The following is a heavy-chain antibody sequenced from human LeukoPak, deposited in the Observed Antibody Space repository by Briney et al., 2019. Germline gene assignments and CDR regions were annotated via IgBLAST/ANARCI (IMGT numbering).Heavy chain of an antibody. J-gene: IGHJ4*02. V-gene: IGHV4-30-2*01. CDR2: IYHSGST. CDR1: GGSISSGGYS. CDR3: ARGGYCSGGSCYPAHFDY. Sequence: SETLSLTCAVSGGSISSGGYSWSWIRQPPGKGLEWIGYIYHSGSTYYNPSLKSRVTISVDRSKNQFSLKLSSVTAADTAVYYCARGGYCSGGSCYPAHFDYWGQGTLDTVSS. D-gene: IGHD2-15*01.